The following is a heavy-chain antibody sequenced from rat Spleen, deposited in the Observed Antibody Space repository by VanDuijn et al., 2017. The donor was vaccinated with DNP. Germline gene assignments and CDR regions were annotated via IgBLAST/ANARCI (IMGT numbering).Heavy chain of an antibody. CDR2: INIDGGTT. CDR1: GFIFSSHW. Sequence: EVQLMETGGGLVQPGRSLKLSCVASGFIFSSHWMYWIRQAPGKGLEWVASINIDGGTTYHSDSVKGRFTISRDNAKNTAYLQMNSLRSEDTATYYCVKSLNYGDYWGQGVMVTVSS. CDR3: VKSLNYGDY. D-gene: IGHD1-11*01. J-gene: IGHJ2*01. V-gene: IGHV5-58*01.